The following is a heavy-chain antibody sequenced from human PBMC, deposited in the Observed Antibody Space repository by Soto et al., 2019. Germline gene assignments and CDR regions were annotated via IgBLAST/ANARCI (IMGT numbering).Heavy chain of an antibody. CDR3: ARHYSSGSRNWFDP. D-gene: IGHD6-19*01. CDR1: GGSINSSSYF. Sequence: HSETLSLTCSVSGGSINSSSYFWGWVRQPPGKGLEWIGSIYYSGSTYYNPSLRSRVTISVDTSKNQFSLKLSSVTAADTAVFYCARHYSSGSRNWFDPWGQGTLVTAPQ. V-gene: IGHV4-39*01. J-gene: IGHJ5*02. CDR2: IYYSGST.